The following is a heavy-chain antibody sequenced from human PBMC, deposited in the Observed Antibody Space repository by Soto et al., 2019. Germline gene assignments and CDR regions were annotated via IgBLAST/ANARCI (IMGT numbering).Heavy chain of an antibody. CDR1: GGSITMSNL. V-gene: IGHV4-4*02. CDR2: IYHSGST. J-gene: IGHJ3*02. CDR3: ARRYSSAFDI. Sequence: EPLSRACAVSGGSITMSNLWSWVRQPPGKGLEWIGEIYHSGSTNYNPSLKSRVTISVDRSKNQFSLKLSSVTAADTAVYYCARRYSSAFDIWGQGTMVT. D-gene: IGHD6-13*01.